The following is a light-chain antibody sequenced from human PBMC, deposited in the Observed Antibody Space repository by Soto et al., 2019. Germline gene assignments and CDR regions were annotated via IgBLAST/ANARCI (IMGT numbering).Light chain of an antibody. J-gene: IGKJ1*01. CDR3: QQSFSSPPWT. CDR1: QNIKTY. Sequence: DIQMTQSTSSLSASLGDSVTITCRASQNIKTYLNWYQQKPGKAPNLLIYAASSLHSGVPSRFSGSGSGTDFTLTISSLQPEDFATYYCQQSFSSPPWTFGQGTKVDIK. V-gene: IGKV1-39*01. CDR2: AAS.